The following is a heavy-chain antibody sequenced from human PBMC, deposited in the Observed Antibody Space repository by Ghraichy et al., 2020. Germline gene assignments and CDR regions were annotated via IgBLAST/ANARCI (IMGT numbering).Heavy chain of an antibody. D-gene: IGHD6-6*01. J-gene: IGHJ4*02. Sequence: SEPLSLTCTVSGGSISSSSSYWGLIRQPPGKGLEWIGSIYYSGSTSCNPSLKRRVTISVDTSKNQFSLKLSSVTAADTAVYYCAAPVHDYWGQGTLVTVSS. CDR1: GGSISSSSSY. CDR3: AAPVHDY. V-gene: IGHV4-39*01. CDR2: IYYSGST.